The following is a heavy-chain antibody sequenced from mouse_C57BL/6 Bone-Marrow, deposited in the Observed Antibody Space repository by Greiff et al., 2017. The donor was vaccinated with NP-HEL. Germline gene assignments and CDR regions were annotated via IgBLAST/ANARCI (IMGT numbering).Heavy chain of an antibody. J-gene: IGHJ4*01. D-gene: IGHD1-3*01. CDR2: IDPSDSYT. Sequence: VQLQQPGAELVMPGASVKLSCKASGYTFTSYWMHWVKQRPGQGLEWIGEIDPSDSYTNYTQKFKGKSTLTVDKSSSTAYMQLSSLTSEDSAVYYCARELCPYAMDDWGQGTSVTVSS. V-gene: IGHV1-69*01. CDR3: ARELCPYAMDD. CDR1: GYTFTSYW.